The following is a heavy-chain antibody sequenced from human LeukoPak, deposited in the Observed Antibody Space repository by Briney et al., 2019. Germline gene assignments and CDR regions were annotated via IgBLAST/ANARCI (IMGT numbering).Heavy chain of an antibody. D-gene: IGHD2-15*01. CDR1: GVSISSSGSY. J-gene: IGHJ5*02. CDR2: NFYSGST. CDR3: ARGFGNCSHLSNWFDP. V-gene: IGHV4-31*03. Sequence: PSETLSLTCNVSGVSISSSGSYWSWVRQHPGKALEWIGYNFYSGSTYYNPSLESRVTISVDASKSQFSLKLSSVTAADTAVYYCARGFGNCSHLSNWFDPWGQGTLVTVSS.